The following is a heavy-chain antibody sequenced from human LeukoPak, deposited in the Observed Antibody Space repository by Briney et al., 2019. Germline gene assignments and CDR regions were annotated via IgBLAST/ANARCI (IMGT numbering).Heavy chain of an antibody. CDR3: AKRGQLWLRDYYYMDV. Sequence: PGGSLRLSCAASGFTFSSYAMSWVRQAPGKGLEWVSAISGSGGSTYYADSAKGRFTISRDNSKNTLYLQMNSLRAEDTAVYYCAKRGQLWLRDYYYMDVWGKGTTVTISS. CDR1: GFTFSSYA. V-gene: IGHV3-23*01. CDR2: ISGSGGST. D-gene: IGHD5-18*01. J-gene: IGHJ6*03.